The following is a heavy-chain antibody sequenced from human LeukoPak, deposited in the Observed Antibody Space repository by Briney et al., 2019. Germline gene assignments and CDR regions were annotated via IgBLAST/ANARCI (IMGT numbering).Heavy chain of an antibody. J-gene: IGHJ6*02. V-gene: IGHV1-69*01. CDR1: GGTFSSYA. Sequence: SVKVSCKASGGTFSSYAISWVRQAPGQGLEWMGGIIPIFGTANYAQKFQGRVTITADESASTAYMELSSLRSEDTAVYYCARESEGVVVVPAATYGMDVWGQGTTVTVSS. CDR3: ARESEGVVVVPAATYGMDV. D-gene: IGHD2-2*01. CDR2: IIPIFGTA.